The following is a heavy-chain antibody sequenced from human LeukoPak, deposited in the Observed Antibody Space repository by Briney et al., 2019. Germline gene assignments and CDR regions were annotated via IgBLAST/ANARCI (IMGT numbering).Heavy chain of an antibody. CDR1: GFTFSSYS. CDR2: ISSSSSYI. V-gene: IGHV3-21*01. J-gene: IGHJ4*02. CDR3: ARPAVVVAARRGSHFDY. Sequence: GGSLRLSCAASGFTFSSYSMNWVRQAPGKGLEWVSSISSSSSYIYYADSVKGRFTISRDNSKNTLYLQMNSLRAEDTAVYYCARPAVVVAARRGSHFDYWGQGTLVTVSS. D-gene: IGHD2-15*01.